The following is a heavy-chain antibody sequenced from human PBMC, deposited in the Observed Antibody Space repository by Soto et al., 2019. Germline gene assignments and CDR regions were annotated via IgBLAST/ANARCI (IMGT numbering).Heavy chain of an antibody. V-gene: IGHV3-23*01. CDR1: GFTFSNYA. D-gene: IGHD7-27*01. CDR3: AKDAISGNQVWDYFDY. CDR2: FGVGGNYI. J-gene: IGHJ4*02. Sequence: GVLRLSCAASGFTFSNYAMNWVRQAPGKGLEWVSGFGVGGNYIYYADSVKGRFTISRDNSKNTLYLQMNSLRAEDTAVYYCAKDAISGNQVWDYFDYWGQGTPVTVSS.